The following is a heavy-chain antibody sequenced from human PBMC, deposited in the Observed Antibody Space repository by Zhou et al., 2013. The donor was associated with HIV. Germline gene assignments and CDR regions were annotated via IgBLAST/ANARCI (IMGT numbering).Heavy chain of an antibody. CDR1: GYTFSDYY. D-gene: IGHD6-6*01. Sequence: QVQLVQSGAEVKKPGASVKVSCKASGYTFSDYYIHWVRQAPGQGLEWMGWINPNSGGTSLAQKFQGRVTVTRDTSISTAYMELSSLRSEDTAVYYCARGVAARPGYYYYMDVWGKGTTVTVSS. CDR3: ARGVAARPGYYYYMDV. V-gene: IGHV1-2*02. J-gene: IGHJ6*03. CDR2: INPNSGGT.